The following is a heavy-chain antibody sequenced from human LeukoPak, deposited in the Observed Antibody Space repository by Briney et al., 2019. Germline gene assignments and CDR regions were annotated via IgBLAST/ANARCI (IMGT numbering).Heavy chain of an antibody. J-gene: IGHJ4*02. Sequence: SETLSLTCTVSGGSISSYYWSWIRQPPGKGLEWIGYIYYSGSTNYNPSLKSRVTISVDTSKNQFSLKLSSVTAADTAVYYCARHVAVAGLAFDYWGQGTLVTVSS. D-gene: IGHD6-19*01. CDR2: IYYSGST. CDR1: GGSISSYY. V-gene: IGHV4-59*08. CDR3: ARHVAVAGLAFDY.